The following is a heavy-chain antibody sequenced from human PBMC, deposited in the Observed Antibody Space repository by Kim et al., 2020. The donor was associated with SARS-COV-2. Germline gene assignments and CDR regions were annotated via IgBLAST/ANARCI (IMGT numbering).Heavy chain of an antibody. Sequence: IFHADSGKGRLTVSRNNAKSSLYLQMNGLRADDTAVYYCARDYSSSSGLDSWGQGTLVIVSS. D-gene: IGHD6-6*01. J-gene: IGHJ4*02. CDR3: ARDYSSSSGLDS. CDR2: I. V-gene: IGHV3-48*01.